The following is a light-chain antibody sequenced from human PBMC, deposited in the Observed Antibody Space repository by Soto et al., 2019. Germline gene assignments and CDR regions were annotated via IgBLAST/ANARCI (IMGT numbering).Light chain of an antibody. CDR1: SSDVGGYNY. J-gene: IGLJ1*01. CDR2: EVS. CDR3: SSYTSTSSYV. Sequence: QSVLTQPRSVSGSPGQSVTISCTGTSSDVGGYNYVSWYQQHPGKPPKLIIYEVSNRPSGVSDRFSGSKSGNTASLTISGLQAEDEADYYCSSYTSTSSYVFATGTKVTVL. V-gene: IGLV2-14*01.